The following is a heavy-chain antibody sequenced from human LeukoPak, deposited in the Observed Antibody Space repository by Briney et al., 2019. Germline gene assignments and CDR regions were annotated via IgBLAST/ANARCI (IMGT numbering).Heavy chain of an antibody. Sequence: GGSLRLSCAASGFTFSSCAMSWVRQAPGKGLEWVSAISGSGGSTYYADSVKGRFTISRDNSKNTLYLQMNSLRAEDTAVYYCAKDPIPRIAAAGTGSAYWGQGTLVTVSS. J-gene: IGHJ4*02. D-gene: IGHD6-13*01. CDR3: AKDPIPRIAAAGTGSAY. CDR1: GFTFSSCA. CDR2: ISGSGGST. V-gene: IGHV3-23*01.